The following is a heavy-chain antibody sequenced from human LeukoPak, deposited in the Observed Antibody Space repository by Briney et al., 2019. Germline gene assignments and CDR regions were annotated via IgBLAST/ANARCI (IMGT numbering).Heavy chain of an antibody. J-gene: IGHJ4*02. V-gene: IGHV4-4*02. CDR1: GGPITSTNW. CDR2: ISLTGRT. CDR3: TRESGPYCPFGY. D-gene: IGHD1-26*01. Sequence: PSGTLSLTCGVSGGPITSTNWWSWVRQPPGQGLEWIGEISLTGRTNYNPSLIGRVIMSLDESRNQLSLTLTSVTAADTAMYYCTRESGPYCPFGYWGQGTLVVVPS.